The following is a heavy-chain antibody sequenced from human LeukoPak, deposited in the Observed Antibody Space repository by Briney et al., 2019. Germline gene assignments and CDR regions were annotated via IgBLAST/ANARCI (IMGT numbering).Heavy chain of an antibody. D-gene: IGHD3-22*01. CDR3: AKDRVRVGIVVVISYFDY. V-gene: IGHV3-30*18. CDR2: ISYDGSNK. CDR1: GFTFSSYG. Sequence: PGGSPRLSCAASGFTFSSYGMHWVRQAPGKGLEWVAVISYDGSNKYYADSVKGRFTISRDNSKNTLYLQMNSLRAEDTAVYYCAKDRVRVGIVVVISYFDYWGQGTLVTVSS. J-gene: IGHJ4*02.